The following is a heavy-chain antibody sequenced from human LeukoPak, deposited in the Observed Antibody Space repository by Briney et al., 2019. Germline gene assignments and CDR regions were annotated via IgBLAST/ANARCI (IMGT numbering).Heavy chain of an antibody. CDR1: GFTFSDHY. D-gene: IGHD3-16*01. J-gene: IGHJ4*02. V-gene: IGHV3-72*01. CDR3: AKAQSYGYSDY. CDR2: SRSKTNRYTT. Sequence: GGSLRLSCAASGFTFSDHYLDWVRQAPGKGLEWVGRSRSKTNRYTTQYAASVKGRFTISRDDSKNSLYLQMNSLKAEDTAIYYCAKAQSYGYSDYWGQGTLVAVSS.